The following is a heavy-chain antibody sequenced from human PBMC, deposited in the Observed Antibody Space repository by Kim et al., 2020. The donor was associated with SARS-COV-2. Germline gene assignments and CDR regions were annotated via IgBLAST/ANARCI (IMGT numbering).Heavy chain of an antibody. V-gene: IGHV4-39*01. CDR3: ARHGYYYDSSGYHTFPFDY. Sequence: SRVTISVDTSKNQFSLKLSSVTAADTAVYYCARHGYYYDSSGYHTFPFDYWGQGTLVTVSS. J-gene: IGHJ4*02. D-gene: IGHD3-22*01.